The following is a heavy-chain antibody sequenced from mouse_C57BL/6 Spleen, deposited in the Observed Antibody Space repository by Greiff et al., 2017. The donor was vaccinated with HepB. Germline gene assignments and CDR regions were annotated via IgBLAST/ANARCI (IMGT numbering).Heavy chain of an antibody. CDR3: AREGSGHYAMDY. D-gene: IGHD3-2*02. CDR1: GYTFTSYW. Sequence: QVQLKQPGAELVKPGASVKMSCKASGYTFTSYWITWVKQRPGQGLEWIGDIYPGSGSTNYNEKFTSKATLTVDTSSSTAYMQLSSLTSEDSAVYYCAREGSGHYAMDYWGQGTSVTVSS. J-gene: IGHJ4*01. V-gene: IGHV1-55*01. CDR2: IYPGSGST.